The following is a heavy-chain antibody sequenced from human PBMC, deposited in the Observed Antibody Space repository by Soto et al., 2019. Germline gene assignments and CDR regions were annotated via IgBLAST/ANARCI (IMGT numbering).Heavy chain of an antibody. CDR2: IDSDGSTT. CDR1: GFTFSTYW. J-gene: IGHJ3*02. D-gene: IGHD2-15*01. V-gene: IGHV3-74*01. CDR3: ARGVVVAANDAFDI. Sequence: GGSLRLSCAASGFTFSTYWMHWVRQAPGKGLVWVSRIDSDGSTTNYADSVKGRFAISRDNAKNTLYLQMSSLRAEDTAVYYCARGVVVAANDAFDIRGQGSMVTVSS.